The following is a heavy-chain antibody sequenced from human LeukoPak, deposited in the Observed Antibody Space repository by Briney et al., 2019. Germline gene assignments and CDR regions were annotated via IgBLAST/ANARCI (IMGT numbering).Heavy chain of an antibody. J-gene: IGHJ6*03. Sequence: SETLSLTCTVSGGSISSGGYYWSWIRQHPGKGLEGIGYIYYSGSTYYNPSLKSRVTISVDTSKNQFSLKLSSVTAADTAVYYCAREGVTIFGVVTPGYMDVWGKGTTVTVSS. D-gene: IGHD3-3*01. CDR2: IYYSGST. CDR3: AREGVTIFGVVTPGYMDV. CDR1: GGSISSGGYY. V-gene: IGHV4-31*03.